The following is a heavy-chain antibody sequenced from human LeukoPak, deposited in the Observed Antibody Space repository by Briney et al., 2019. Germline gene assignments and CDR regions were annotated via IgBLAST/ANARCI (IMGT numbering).Heavy chain of an antibody. J-gene: IGHJ6*03. CDR3: ARHLTVPAADSYYYYYYMDV. V-gene: IGHV5-51*01. CDR1: GYSFTSYW. D-gene: IGHD2-2*01. Sequence: GESLKISCKGSGYSFTSYWIGWVRQMPGKGLEWMGIIYPGDSDTRYSPSVQGQVTISADKSISTAYLQWSSLKASDTAMYYCARHLTVPAADSYYYYYYMDVWGKGTTVTVSS. CDR2: IYPGDSDT.